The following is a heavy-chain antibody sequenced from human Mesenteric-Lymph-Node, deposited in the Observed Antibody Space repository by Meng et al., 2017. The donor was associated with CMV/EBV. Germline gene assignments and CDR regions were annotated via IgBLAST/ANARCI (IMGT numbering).Heavy chain of an antibody. J-gene: IGHJ4*02. CDR1: GCSISSYY. Sequence: SETLSLTCTVSGCSISSYYWSWIRQPPGKGLEWIGYIYYTGSTNYTASLKSRVTISVDTSKNQFYLKLSSVTAADTAVYYCATGTYSYGASMFDYWGQGTLVTVSS. D-gene: IGHD5-18*01. V-gene: IGHV4-59*01. CDR2: IYYTGST. CDR3: ATGTYSYGASMFDY.